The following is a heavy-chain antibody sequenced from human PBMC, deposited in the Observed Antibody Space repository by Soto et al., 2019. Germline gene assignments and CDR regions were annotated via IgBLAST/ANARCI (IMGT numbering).Heavy chain of an antibody. D-gene: IGHD6-13*01. CDR3: ARGLGYASSWSYFSY. CDR1: GGTFSIYA. V-gene: IGHV1-69*13. Sequence: SVKVSCKASGGTFSIYAISWVRQAPGQGLEWMGGIIPIFGTANYAQKFQGRVTITADESTSTAYMELSSLRSEDTAVYYCARGLGYASSWSYFSYWGWGTLVTVSS. J-gene: IGHJ4*02. CDR2: IIPIFGTA.